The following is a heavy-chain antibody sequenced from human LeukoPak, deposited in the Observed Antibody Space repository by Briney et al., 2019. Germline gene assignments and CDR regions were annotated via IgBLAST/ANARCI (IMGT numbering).Heavy chain of an antibody. CDR3: ARGVHYYYSSGYLHLDY. Sequence: GASVSVSCTASGYTFTIYGISWVRQAPGQGLEGMGWISAYNGNTNYAQKLQGRVTMTTDTSTSTAYIELRSLRSDDTAVYYCARGVHYYYSSGYLHLDYWGQGTLVTVSS. D-gene: IGHD3-22*01. CDR2: ISAYNGNT. V-gene: IGHV1-18*01. J-gene: IGHJ4*02. CDR1: GYTFTIYG.